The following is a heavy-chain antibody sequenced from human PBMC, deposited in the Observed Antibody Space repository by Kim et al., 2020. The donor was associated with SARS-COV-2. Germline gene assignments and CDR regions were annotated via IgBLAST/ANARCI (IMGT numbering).Heavy chain of an antibody. CDR1: GGSISSGGYY. Sequence: SETLSLTCTASGGSISSGGYYWSWIRQHPGKGLEWIGYIYYSGSTYYNPSLKSRVTISVDTSKNQFSLKLSSVTAADTAVYYCARGPLIGHCGGDCYSFEFDYWGQGTLVTVSS. CDR2: IYYSGST. V-gene: IGHV4-31*03. J-gene: IGHJ4*02. D-gene: IGHD2-21*02. CDR3: ARGPLIGHCGGDCYSFEFDY.